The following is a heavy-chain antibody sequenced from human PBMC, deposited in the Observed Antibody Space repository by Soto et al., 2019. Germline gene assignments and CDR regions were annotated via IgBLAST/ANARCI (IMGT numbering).Heavy chain of an antibody. D-gene: IGHD2-15*01. V-gene: IGHV1-18*01. Sequence: ASVKVSCKASGYTFTSYGISWVRQAPGQGLEWMGWISAYNGNTNYAQKIQGRVTITTDTSTSTAYMELRSLRSDDTAVYYFAFREVVPTNHDAFDIWGQGTMVTVSS. CDR3: AFREVVPTNHDAFDI. CDR1: GYTFTSYG. J-gene: IGHJ3*02. CDR2: ISAYNGNT.